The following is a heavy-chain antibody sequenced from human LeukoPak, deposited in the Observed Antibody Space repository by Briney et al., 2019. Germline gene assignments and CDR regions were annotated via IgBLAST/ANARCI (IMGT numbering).Heavy chain of an antibody. Sequence: SVKVSCKASGYTFSSYAISWVRQAPGQGLEWMGRIIPIFGTANYAQKFQGRVTITTDESTSTAYMELGSLRSEDTAVYYCARTSNPWELSVYFDYWGQGTLVTVSS. V-gene: IGHV1-69*05. CDR1: GYTFSSYA. CDR3: ARTSNPWELSVYFDY. J-gene: IGHJ4*02. D-gene: IGHD1-26*01. CDR2: IIPIFGTA.